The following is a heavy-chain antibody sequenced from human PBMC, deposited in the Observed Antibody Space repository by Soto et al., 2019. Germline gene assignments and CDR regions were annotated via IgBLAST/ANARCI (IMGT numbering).Heavy chain of an antibody. Sequence: EVQLVESGGGLVQPDRSLRLSCAASGFTFDDYAMHWVRQAPGKGLEWVSGISWNSGSIGYADSVKGRFTISRDNAKNSLYLQMNSLRAEDTALYYCAKANGGYNFGRFDYWGQGTLVTVSS. J-gene: IGHJ4*02. CDR1: GFTFDDYA. D-gene: IGHD5-12*01. CDR3: AKANGGYNFGRFDY. CDR2: ISWNSGSI. V-gene: IGHV3-9*01.